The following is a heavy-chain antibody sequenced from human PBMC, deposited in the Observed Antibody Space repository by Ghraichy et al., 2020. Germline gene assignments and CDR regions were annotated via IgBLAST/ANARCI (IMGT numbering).Heavy chain of an antibody. CDR3: VRDGRPRTAFDY. Sequence: GGSLRLSCAASGFTVNKFWMAWVRQAPGRGLELVANIHELGTQKYYLDSVKGRFTISRDNAKNSLYLQMNGLGVEDTAVYFCVRDGRPRTAFDYWGQGTLVSVS. CDR1: GFTVNKFW. CDR2: IHELGTQK. D-gene: IGHD1-14*01. J-gene: IGHJ4*02. V-gene: IGHV3-7*04.